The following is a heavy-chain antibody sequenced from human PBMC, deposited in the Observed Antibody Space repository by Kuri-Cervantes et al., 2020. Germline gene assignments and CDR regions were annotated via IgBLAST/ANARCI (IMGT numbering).Heavy chain of an antibody. CDR3: ARDYMDV. CDR2: NIPILGTS. V-gene: IGHV1-69*05. CDR1: GGTFSNYA. Sequence: SVKVSCKASGGTFSNYAINWVRQAPGQGLEWMGGNIPILGTSRYAQRFQGRVTITTDESTSTAYMELSSLRFEDTAVYYCARDYMDVWGKGTTVTVSS. J-gene: IGHJ6*03.